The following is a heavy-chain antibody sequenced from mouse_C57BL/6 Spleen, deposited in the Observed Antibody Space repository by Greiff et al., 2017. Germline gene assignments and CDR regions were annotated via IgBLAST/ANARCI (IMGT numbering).Heavy chain of an antibody. J-gene: IGHJ3*01. CDR2: IYPRDGST. V-gene: IGHV1-78*01. D-gene: IGHD4-1*01. Sequence: VKLQQSDAELVKPGASVKISCKVSGYTFTDHTIHWMKQRPEQGLEWIGYIYPRDGSTKYNEKFKGKATLTADKSSSTAYMQLNSLTSEDSAVYFCAEERERGWDGFAYWGQGTLVTVSA. CDR3: AEERERGWDGFAY. CDR1: GYTFTDHT.